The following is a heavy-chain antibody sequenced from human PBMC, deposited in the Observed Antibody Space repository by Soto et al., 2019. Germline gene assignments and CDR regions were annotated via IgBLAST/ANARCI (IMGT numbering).Heavy chain of an antibody. CDR3: VRGVYGSGMYDTCPSACDV. D-gene: IGHD3-10*01. CDR1: GGTLSDHG. V-gene: IGHV1-69*06. J-gene: IGHJ3*01. Sequence: QVQLEQSGAEVKKPGSSVKVSCKASGGTLSDHGVAWLRQAPGQGLEWMGGTIPVFNTAKYAQKFQGRVTATAHKCSVTAYMALSSLRSEDSAFYFCVRGVYGSGMYDTCPSACDVWGQVTVVIGSS. CDR2: TIPVFNTA.